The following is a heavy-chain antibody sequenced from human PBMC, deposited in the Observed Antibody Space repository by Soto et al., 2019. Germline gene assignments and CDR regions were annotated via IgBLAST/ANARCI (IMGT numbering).Heavy chain of an antibody. CDR3: ARDQSGAVAVTEWFDP. V-gene: IGHV1-69*01. D-gene: IGHD6-19*01. CDR1: GGTFSSYA. Sequence: QVQLVQSGAEVKKPGSSVKVSCKASGGTFSSYAISWVRQAPGQGLEWMGGIIPIFGTAYYAQKFQGRVTITADESTSTAYMELSSLRSEDTAVYYCARDQSGAVAVTEWFDPWGQGTLVTVSS. J-gene: IGHJ5*02. CDR2: IIPIFGTA.